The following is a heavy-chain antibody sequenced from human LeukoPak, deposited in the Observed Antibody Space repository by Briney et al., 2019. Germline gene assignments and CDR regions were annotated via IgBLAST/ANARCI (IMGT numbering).Heavy chain of an antibody. CDR2: ISAYIGNI. J-gene: IGHJ3*02. D-gene: IGHD2-2*01. V-gene: IGHV1-18*01. CDR3: ASARVPAANPSVRAFDI. CDR1: GYAFTNYG. Sequence: ASVKVSCKASGYAFTNYGFNWVRQAPGQGLEWMGWISAYIGNINYAQNLQGRVTMTTDTSTGTAYMELRSLRFDDTAVYYCASARVPAANPSVRAFDIWGQGTMVTVSS.